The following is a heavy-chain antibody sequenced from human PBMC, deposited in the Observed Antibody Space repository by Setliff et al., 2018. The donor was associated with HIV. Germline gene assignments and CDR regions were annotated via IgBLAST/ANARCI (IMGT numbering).Heavy chain of an antibody. J-gene: IGHJ2*01. D-gene: IGHD3-22*01. V-gene: IGHV1-69*13. CDR2: IIPMFGST. CDR1: GGTFRKYS. CDR3: ARDDHYYDMGSIYSDWYFDV. Sequence: ASVMVSCKASGGTFRKYSISWVRQAPGQGLEWVGGIIPMFGSTTYAQKFYGRVTITADESTDTVEMELTSLTSEDTAMYYCARDDHYYDMGSIYSDWYFDVWGPATQVTVSS.